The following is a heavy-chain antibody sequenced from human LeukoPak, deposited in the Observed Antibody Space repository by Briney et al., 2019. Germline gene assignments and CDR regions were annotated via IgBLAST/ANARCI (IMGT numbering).Heavy chain of an antibody. D-gene: IGHD3-9*01. CDR2: IKPDGSQK. J-gene: IGHJ6*02. CDR1: GFTFSSYW. Sequence: GGSLRLSCAASGFTFSSYWMSWVPQAPGKGLEWVANIKPDGSQKYCVDSVKGRFTMSRDNAKNSLYLQMNSLRAEDTAVYYCARAAGYYDILTGQFYYYGMDVWGQGTTVTVSS. V-gene: IGHV3-7*01. CDR3: ARAAGYYDILTGQFYYYGMDV.